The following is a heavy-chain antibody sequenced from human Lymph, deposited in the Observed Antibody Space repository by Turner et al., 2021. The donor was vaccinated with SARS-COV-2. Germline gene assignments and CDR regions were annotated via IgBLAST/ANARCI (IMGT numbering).Heavy chain of an antibody. CDR3: ANLYSSSAAGDP. CDR1: GFTFSSYA. Sequence: EVQLLESGGGLVQPGGSLRLTCAASGFTFSSYAMSWVRQAPGKGLEWVSAISGSGGSTYYADSVKGRFTISRDNSKNTLYLQMNSLRAEDTAVYYCANLYSSSAAGDPWGQGTLVTVSS. D-gene: IGHD6-6*01. V-gene: IGHV3-23*01. CDR2: ISGSGGST. J-gene: IGHJ5*02.